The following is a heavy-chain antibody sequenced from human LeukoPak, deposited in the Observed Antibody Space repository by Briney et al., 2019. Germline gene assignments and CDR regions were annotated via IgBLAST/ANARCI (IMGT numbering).Heavy chain of an antibody. CDR1: GFIFSDYY. V-gene: IGHV3-11*01. J-gene: IGHJ4*02. Sequence: GGSLRLSCDASGFIFSDYYMSWARQAPGKGLEWISYISNPSSTKYYADSVKGRFTISRDNAKNSLYLQMNSLRAEDTALYYCARSLSGGTHLNSWGQGTLVTVSS. CDR2: ISNPSSTK. D-gene: IGHD2-15*01. CDR3: ARSLSGGTHLNS.